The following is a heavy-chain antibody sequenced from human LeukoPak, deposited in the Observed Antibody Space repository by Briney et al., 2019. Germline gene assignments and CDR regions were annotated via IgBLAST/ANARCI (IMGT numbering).Heavy chain of an antibody. J-gene: IGHJ4*02. V-gene: IGHV3-23*01. Sequence: RPGGSLRLSCAAAGFTVSSYAMSWVRQAPGKWLEWVSAISGSGGSTYYADSVKGRFNISRDNSKNKLYLQMNSLRAEDTAVYYCAKGRGTTVTAAANYWGQGTLVTVSS. D-gene: IGHD4-17*01. CDR1: GFTVSSYA. CDR2: ISGSGGST. CDR3: AKGRGTTVTAAANY.